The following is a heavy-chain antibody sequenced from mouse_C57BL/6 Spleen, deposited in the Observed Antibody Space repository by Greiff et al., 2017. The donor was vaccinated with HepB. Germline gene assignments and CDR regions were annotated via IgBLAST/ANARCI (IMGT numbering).Heavy chain of an antibody. Sequence: DVKLQESGPGLVKPSQSLSLTCSVTGYSITSGYYWNWIRQFPGNKLEWMGYISYDGSNNYNPSLKNRISITRDTSKNQFFLKLNSVTTEDTATYYCARDYLDGDYWGQGTTLTVSS. V-gene: IGHV3-6*01. CDR3: ARDYLDGDY. CDR2: ISYDGSN. D-gene: IGHD1-1*01. J-gene: IGHJ2*01. CDR1: GYSITSGYY.